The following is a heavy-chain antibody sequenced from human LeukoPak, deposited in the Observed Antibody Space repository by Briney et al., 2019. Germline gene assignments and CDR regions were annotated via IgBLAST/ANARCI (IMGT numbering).Heavy chain of an antibody. CDR3: AKNRGGTYYDILTGYSMASPGY. CDR1: GFAFSSCA. Sequence: GGSLRLSCAASGFAFSSCAMSWVRQAPGKGLEWVSGISGSAGSTNYADSVKGRFTISRDNSKNTLYLQMNSLRAEDTAVYYCAKNRGGTYYDILTGYSMASPGYWGQGTLVTVSS. V-gene: IGHV3-23*01. CDR2: ISGSAGST. D-gene: IGHD3-9*01. J-gene: IGHJ4*02.